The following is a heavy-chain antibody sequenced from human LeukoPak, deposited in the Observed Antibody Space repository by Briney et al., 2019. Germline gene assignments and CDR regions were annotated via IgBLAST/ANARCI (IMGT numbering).Heavy chain of an antibody. Sequence: GGSLRLSCAASGFTFRNYAMSWVRQAPGKGLEWVSAIVGNGVSTYYADSVQGRFTISRDNSRNTLYLQMNSLRAEDTALYYCTKWGDYDGSTGYYDSDYWGQGTLVTVSS. D-gene: IGHD3-9*01. CDR3: TKWGDYDGSTGYYDSDY. V-gene: IGHV3-23*01. CDR2: IVGNGVST. J-gene: IGHJ4*02. CDR1: GFTFRNYA.